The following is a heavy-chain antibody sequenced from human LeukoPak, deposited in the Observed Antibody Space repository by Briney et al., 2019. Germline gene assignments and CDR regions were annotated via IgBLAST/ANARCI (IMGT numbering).Heavy chain of an antibody. J-gene: IGHJ4*02. Sequence: ASVKASCKAPGYTFTSYAMNWVRQAPGQGLEWMGWINTNTGNPTYAQGFTGRFVFSLDTSVSTAYLQISSLKAEDTAVYYCAREGAPYYYDSSGYYDYWGQGTLVTVSS. D-gene: IGHD3-22*01. CDR1: GYTFTSYA. CDR3: AREGAPYYYDSSGYYDY. V-gene: IGHV7-4-1*02. CDR2: INTNTGNP.